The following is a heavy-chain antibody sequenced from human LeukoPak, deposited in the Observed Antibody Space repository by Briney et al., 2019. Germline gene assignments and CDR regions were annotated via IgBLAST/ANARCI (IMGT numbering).Heavy chain of an antibody. CDR2: IYYSGST. CDR3: ARGILRGYSYGYVRY. D-gene: IGHD5-18*01. J-gene: IGHJ4*02. V-gene: IGHV4-61*08. CDR1: GGSISSGDYY. Sequence: PSETLSLTCTVSGGSISSGDYYWSWIRQPPGKGLEWIGYIYYSGSTNYNPSLKSRVTISVDTSKNQFSLKLSSVTAADTAVYYCARGILRGYSYGYVRYWGQGTLVTVSS.